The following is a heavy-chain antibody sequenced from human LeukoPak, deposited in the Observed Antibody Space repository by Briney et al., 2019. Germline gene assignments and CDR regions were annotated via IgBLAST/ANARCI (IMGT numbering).Heavy chain of an antibody. CDR3: ARDDKRPYSSSWYVDY. D-gene: IGHD6-13*01. CDR2: IYSGGSK. CDR1: GFTFSDEY. J-gene: IGHJ4*02. V-gene: IGHV3-53*01. Sequence: GGSLRLSCAASGFTFSDEYMSWIRQAPGKGLEWVSVIYSGGSKYYADSVTGRFTISRDNSKNTLYLQMNSLRAEDTAVYYCARDDKRPYSSSWYVDYWGQGTLVTVSS.